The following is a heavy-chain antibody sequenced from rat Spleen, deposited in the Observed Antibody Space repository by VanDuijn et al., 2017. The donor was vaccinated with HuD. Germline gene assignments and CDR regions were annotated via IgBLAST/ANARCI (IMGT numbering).Heavy chain of an antibody. Sequence: QVQLKESGPGLVQPSQTLSLTCTVSGFSLTDYSVHWVRQPPGEGLEWMGRIQSGGSTDYNSALKSRLSISRDTSKSQVFLKMNSLQPEDTGTYYCARHQPYFDYWGQGVMVTVSS. V-gene: IGHV2-19*01. J-gene: IGHJ2*01. D-gene: IGHD3-4*01. CDR3: ARHQPYFDY. CDR1: GFSLTDYS. CDR2: IQSGGST.